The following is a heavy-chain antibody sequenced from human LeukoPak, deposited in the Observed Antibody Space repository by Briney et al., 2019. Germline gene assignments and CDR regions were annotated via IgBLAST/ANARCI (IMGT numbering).Heavy chain of an antibody. CDR1: GFTFSGSA. Sequence: GGSLRLSCAASGFTFSGSAMHWVRQSPGKGLEWVGRIRSKANDHATAYAASVRGRFTISRDNAKNTAYLQMNSLRAEDTALYYCARDPGYYYYGMDVWGQGTTVVVSS. J-gene: IGHJ6*02. CDR2: IRSKANDHAT. CDR3: ARDPGYYYYGMDV. V-gene: IGHV3-73*01.